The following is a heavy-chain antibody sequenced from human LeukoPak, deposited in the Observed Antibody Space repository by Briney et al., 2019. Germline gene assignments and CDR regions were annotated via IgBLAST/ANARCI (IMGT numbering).Heavy chain of an antibody. CDR1: GASISSYC. V-gene: IGHV4-4*07. J-gene: IGHJ4*02. CDR3: ARDDVDTPPFDY. CDR2: IYVSGSS. Sequence: PSETLSLTCTVSGASISSYCWSWIRQPAGKGLEWIGRIYVSGSSVYNPSLKSRVTISVDTSKNQLSLRLKSVTAADTAVYYCARDDVDTPPFDYLGQGTLVTVSS. D-gene: IGHD5-18*01.